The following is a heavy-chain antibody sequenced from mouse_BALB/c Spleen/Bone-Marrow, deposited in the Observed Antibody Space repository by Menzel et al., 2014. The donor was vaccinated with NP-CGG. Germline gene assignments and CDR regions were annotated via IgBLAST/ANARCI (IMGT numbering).Heavy chain of an antibody. CDR2: IYPGSGNT. CDR1: GYTFTDYY. V-gene: IGHV1-77*01. D-gene: IGHD4-1*01. J-gene: IGHJ4*01. Sequence: QVQLQQSGAELARPGASVKLSCKASGYTFTDYYINWVKQRTGQGLEWIGEIYPGSGNTYYNEKFKGKATLTADKSSSTAYMQLSSQTSEDSAVYFCARDWDYYAMDYWGQGTSVTVSS. CDR3: ARDWDYYAMDY.